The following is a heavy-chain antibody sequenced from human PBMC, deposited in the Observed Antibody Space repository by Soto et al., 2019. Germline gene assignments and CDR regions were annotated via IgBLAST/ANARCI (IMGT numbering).Heavy chain of an antibody. CDR2: IYPDDSDI. J-gene: IGHJ3*02. CDR3: ARGLSGGLAAFDI. CDR1: GHSFTNYW. Sequence: LRESLKISCQGSGHSFTNYWIGWVRQMPGKGLEWMGIIYPDDSDIRYNPSFHGQVTISADKSITTAYLQLSSLKAPDTAIYYCARGLSGGLAAFDIWGQGTMVTVSS. D-gene: IGHD2-15*01. V-gene: IGHV5-51*01.